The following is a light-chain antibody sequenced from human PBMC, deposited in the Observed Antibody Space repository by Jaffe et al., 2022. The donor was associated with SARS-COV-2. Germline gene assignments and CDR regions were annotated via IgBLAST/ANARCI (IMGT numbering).Light chain of an antibody. CDR2: WAS. Sequence: DIVMTQSPDSLAVSLGARATITCKSSQSVFYTTDNKDYLAWYQKKPGQSPKVLIYWASTRESGVPDRFSGSGSGTDFTLTINNVQAEDAAVYYCQQYFDTPLTFGGGTRVEIK. V-gene: IGKV4-1*01. CDR3: QQYFDTPLT. J-gene: IGKJ4*01. CDR1: QSVFYTTDNKDY.